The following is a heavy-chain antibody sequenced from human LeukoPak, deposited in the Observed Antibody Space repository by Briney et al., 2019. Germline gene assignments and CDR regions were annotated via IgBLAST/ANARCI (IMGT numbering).Heavy chain of an antibody. V-gene: IGHV3-23*01. Sequence: GGSLRLSCAASGFTFSSYAMSWVRQASGEGLEWVSAISGSGGIPYYADSVKGRFTISRDDSKNTLYLQMNSLRAEDTAVYYCARNYSGSYHIDYWGQGTLVTVSS. J-gene: IGHJ4*02. D-gene: IGHD1-26*01. CDR1: GFTFSSYA. CDR3: ARNYSGSYHIDY. CDR2: ISGSGGIP.